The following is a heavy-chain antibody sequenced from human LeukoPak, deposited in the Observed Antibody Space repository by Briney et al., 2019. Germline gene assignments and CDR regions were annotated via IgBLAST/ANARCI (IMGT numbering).Heavy chain of an antibody. CDR1: GFTFSDYY. CDR3: ARVPGSRSPYYFDS. J-gene: IGHJ4*02. Sequence: GGSLRLSCAASGFTFSDYYMSWVRQAPGKGLERVSYISSGGATIKYAESVKGRFTISRDNAKNSLYLQMSSVRVEDTAVYYCARVPGSRSPYYFDSWGQGALVTVSP. CDR2: ISSGGATI. V-gene: IGHV3-11*04. D-gene: IGHD1-26*01.